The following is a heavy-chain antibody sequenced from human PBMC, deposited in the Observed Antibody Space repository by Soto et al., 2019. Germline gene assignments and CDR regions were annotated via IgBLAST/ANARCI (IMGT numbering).Heavy chain of an antibody. D-gene: IGHD3-22*01. V-gene: IGHV4-4*02. J-gene: IGHJ6*02. CDR3: ARVGVWVSNSSGYYGPVYYYYGMDV. CDR1: GGSISSSNW. Sequence: QVQLQESGPGLVKPSGTLSLTCAVSGGSISSSNWWSWVRQPPGKGLEWIGEIYHSGSTNYNPSLKSRVTISVDKSKNQFSLKLSSVTAVDTAVYYCARVGVWVSNSSGYYGPVYYYYGMDVWGQGTTVTVSS. CDR2: IYHSGST.